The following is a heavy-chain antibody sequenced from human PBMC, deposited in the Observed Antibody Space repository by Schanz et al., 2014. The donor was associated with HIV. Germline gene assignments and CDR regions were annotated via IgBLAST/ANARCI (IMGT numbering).Heavy chain of an antibody. J-gene: IGHJ6*02. Sequence: QVQLVESGGGVVQPGRSLRLSCAASGFTFSSYGMHWVRQAPGKGLEWVAVISNDGSNKYYADSVKGRFTISRDNSKKTLYLQMNSLRAEDTAVYYCARGEAITSYYHYYGMDVWGQGTTVTVSS. D-gene: IGHD1-20*01. V-gene: IGHV3-30*03. CDR3: ARGEAITSYYHYYGMDV. CDR1: GFTFSSYG. CDR2: ISNDGSNK.